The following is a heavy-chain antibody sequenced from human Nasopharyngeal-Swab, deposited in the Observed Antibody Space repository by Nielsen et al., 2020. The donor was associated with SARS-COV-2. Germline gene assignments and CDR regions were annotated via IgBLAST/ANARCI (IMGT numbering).Heavy chain of an antibody. J-gene: IGHJ6*02. Sequence: WIRQPPGKGLEWIGEINHSGSTNYNPSLKSRVTISVDTSKNQFPLRLSSVTAADTAVYYCARVHYYGSGGWSRWYGADYYYGVDVWGQGTTVTVSS. CDR2: INHSGST. V-gene: IGHV4-34*01. CDR3: ARVHYYGSGGWSRWYGADYYYGVDV. D-gene: IGHD3-10*01.